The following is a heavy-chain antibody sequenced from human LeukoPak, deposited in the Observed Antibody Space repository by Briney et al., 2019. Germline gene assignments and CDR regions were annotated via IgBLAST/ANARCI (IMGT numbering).Heavy chain of an antibody. CDR2: IYSGGSS. Sequence: PGGSLRLSCAASGFTVGSTYMSWVRQAPGKGLEWVSVIYSGGSSYYADSVKGRFTISRDNSKNTLYLQMNSLRADDTAVYYCAREEQQLAGTFDYWGQGTLVTVSS. J-gene: IGHJ4*02. CDR3: AREEQQLAGTFDY. CDR1: GFTVGSTY. V-gene: IGHV3-53*01. D-gene: IGHD6-13*01.